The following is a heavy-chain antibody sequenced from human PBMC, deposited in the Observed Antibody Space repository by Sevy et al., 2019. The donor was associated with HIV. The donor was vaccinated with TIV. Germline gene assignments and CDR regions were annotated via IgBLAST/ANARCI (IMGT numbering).Heavy chain of an antibody. Sequence: GGSLRLSCAASGFTFSSFGMHWVRQAPGKGLEWVAVIWFDGSNTHYADSVKGRFTMSRDIAKNTLHLQMNSLRAEDTAVYYCARDLEFYDSGDYGPAFMPDFWGHGTLVTVSS. D-gene: IGHD4-17*01. J-gene: IGHJ4*01. V-gene: IGHV3-33*01. CDR3: ARDLEFYDSGDYGPAFMPDF. CDR1: GFTFSSFG. CDR2: IWFDGSNT.